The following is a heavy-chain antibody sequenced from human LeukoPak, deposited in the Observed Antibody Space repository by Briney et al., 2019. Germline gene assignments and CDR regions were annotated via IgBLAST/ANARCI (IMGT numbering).Heavy chain of an antibody. V-gene: IGHV3-21*01. D-gene: IGHD2-8*02. CDR3: ARVPSTGYFDY. CDR2: ISSSSNYI. Sequence: GGSLRLSCAASGFTFSSYNMNWVRQAPGKGLEWVSSISSSSNYIYYADSVKGRFTISRDNAKNSLYLQTNSLRTEDAAVYYCARVPSTGYFDYWGQGTLVTVSS. CDR1: GFTFSSYN. J-gene: IGHJ4*02.